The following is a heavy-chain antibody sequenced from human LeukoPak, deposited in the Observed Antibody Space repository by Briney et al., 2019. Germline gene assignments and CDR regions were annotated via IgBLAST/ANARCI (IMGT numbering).Heavy chain of an antibody. Sequence: ASVKVSCKASGYTFTSYDINWVRQATGQGLEWMGWMNPNSGNTGYAQKFQGRVTMTRNTSISTAYMELSSLRSEDTAVYYCARGHQTHRVLRFLEWPLDAFDIWGQGTMVTVSS. J-gene: IGHJ3*02. D-gene: IGHD3-3*01. CDR2: MNPNSGNT. CDR1: GYTFTSYD. CDR3: ARGHQTHRVLRFLEWPLDAFDI. V-gene: IGHV1-8*01.